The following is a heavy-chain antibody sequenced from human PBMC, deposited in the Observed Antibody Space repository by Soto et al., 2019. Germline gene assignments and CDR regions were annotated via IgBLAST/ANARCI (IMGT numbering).Heavy chain of an antibody. Sequence: LRLSCAASGFTFSSYWMSWVRQAPGKGLEWVANIKQDGSEKYYVDSVKGRFTTSSDNAKNSLYLQMNSLRAEDTAVYYCAREDIVVVPAAVGGVDWFDPWGQGTLVTVSS. J-gene: IGHJ5*02. CDR3: AREDIVVVPAAVGGVDWFDP. D-gene: IGHD2-2*01. CDR1: GFTFSSYW. CDR2: IKQDGSEK. V-gene: IGHV3-7*01.